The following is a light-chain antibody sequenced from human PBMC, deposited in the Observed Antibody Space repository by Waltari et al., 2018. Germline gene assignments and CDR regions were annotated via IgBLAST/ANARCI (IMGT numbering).Light chain of an antibody. CDR2: DFN. CDR1: SSAVGGNDY. V-gene: IGLV2-14*03. J-gene: IGLJ1*01. CDR3: SSYTPSSTSPYV. Sequence: QSALTQPASVSGSPGQSITLPCTGSSSAVGGNDYVSWYQHHPGKPPHLIIFDFNERPPGVSSPFSGSEAGHTASLTIAGLQAEDEADYYCSSYTPSSTSPYVFGTGTTVTVL.